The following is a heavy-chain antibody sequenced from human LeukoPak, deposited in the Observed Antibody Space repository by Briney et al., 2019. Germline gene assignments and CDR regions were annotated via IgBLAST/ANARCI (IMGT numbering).Heavy chain of an antibody. D-gene: IGHD6-19*01. CDR2: INPNSGGT. CDR1: GYTFTGYY. J-gene: IGHJ4*02. V-gene: IGHV1-2*02. Sequence: GASVKVSCKASGYTFTGYYMHWVRQAPGQGLEWMGWINPNSGGTNYAQKFQGRVTMTRDTSISTAYMELSRLRSDDTAEYYCARDYFPVAGTDYWGQGTLVTVSS. CDR3: ARDYFPVAGTDY.